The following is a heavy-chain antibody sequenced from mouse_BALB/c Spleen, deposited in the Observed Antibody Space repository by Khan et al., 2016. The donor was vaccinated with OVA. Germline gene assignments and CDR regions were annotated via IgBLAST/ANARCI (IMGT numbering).Heavy chain of an antibody. CDR1: GYTFTDYA. V-gene: IGHV1S137*01. CDR3: TTPAYDGYFDY. CDR2: ISTYSGNT. J-gene: IGHJ2*01. D-gene: IGHD2-3*01. Sequence: QVRLQQSGPELVRPGVSVKISCKGSGYTFTDYAMHWVKQSHAKSLEWIGLISTYSGNTNYKQKFKGKATMTVDKSSSTAYMELARLTSEDSAIYYCTTPAYDGYFDYWGQGTTVTVST.